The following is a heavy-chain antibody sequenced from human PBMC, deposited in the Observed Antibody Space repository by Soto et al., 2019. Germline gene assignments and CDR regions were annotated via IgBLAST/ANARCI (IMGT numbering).Heavy chain of an antibody. V-gene: IGHV3-23*01. D-gene: IGHD1-1*01. J-gene: IGHJ6*02. CDR2: ISGSGGST. Sequence: EVQLLESGGGLVQPGGSLRLSCAASGFTFSSYAMSWVRQAPGKGLEWVSAISGSGGSTYYADSVKGRFTISRDNSKNTLYLQMNSLRAEDTAVYYCVKARGRRPGDYYYYGMDVWGQGTTVTVSS. CDR1: GFTFSSYA. CDR3: VKARGRRPGDYYYYGMDV.